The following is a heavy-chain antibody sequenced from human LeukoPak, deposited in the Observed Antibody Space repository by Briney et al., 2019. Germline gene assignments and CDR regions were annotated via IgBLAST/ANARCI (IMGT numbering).Heavy chain of an antibody. Sequence: GGSLRLSCAASGFTFSSYSMNWVRQAPGKGLEWVSSISSSSSYIYYADSVKGRFTISRDNAKNSLYLQMNSLRAEDTAVYYCAREVGGYCSSTSCEFYYYYGMDVWGQGTTVTVSS. CDR3: AREVGGYCSSTSCEFYYYYGMDV. CDR2: ISSSSSYI. V-gene: IGHV3-21*01. CDR1: GFTFSSYS. D-gene: IGHD2-2*01. J-gene: IGHJ6*02.